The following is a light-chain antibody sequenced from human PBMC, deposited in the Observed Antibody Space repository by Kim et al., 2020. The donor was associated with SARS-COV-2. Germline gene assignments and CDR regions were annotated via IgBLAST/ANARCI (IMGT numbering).Light chain of an antibody. CDR1: SGNIASNY. CDR3: QSYDSTNHVV. V-gene: IGLV6-57*04. J-gene: IGLJ2*01. Sequence: NFMLTQPHSVSESPGKTVTISCTRSSGNIASNYVQWHQQRPGSAPITVIYEDSQRPSGVPDRFSGSTDSSSNSASLTISGLKTEDEADYCCQSYDSTNHVVFGGGTQLTVL. CDR2: EDS.